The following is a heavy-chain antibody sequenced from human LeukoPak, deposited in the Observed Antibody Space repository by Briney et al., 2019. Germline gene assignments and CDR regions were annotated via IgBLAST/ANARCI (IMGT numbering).Heavy chain of an antibody. CDR1: GGSISSYY. J-gene: IGHJ4*02. D-gene: IGHD1-26*01. V-gene: IGHV4-59*01. CDR2: IYYSGST. Sequence: SETLSLTCTVSGGSISSYYWSWIRQPPGKGLEWIGYIYYSGSTNYNPSLKSRVTISVDTSKNQFSLKLSSVTAADTAVYYCARDPYSGSYRGFDYWGQGTLVTVSS. CDR3: ARDPYSGSYRGFDY.